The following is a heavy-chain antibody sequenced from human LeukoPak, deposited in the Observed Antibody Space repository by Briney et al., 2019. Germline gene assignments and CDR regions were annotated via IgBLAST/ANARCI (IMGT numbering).Heavy chain of an antibody. CDR1: GGTFSRYT. CDR2: ITPIFDTA. J-gene: IGHJ4*02. Sequence: ASVKVSCKASGGTFSRYTISWVRQAPGQGLEWMGEITPIFDTANYPLKFQGRVTITADKPTSTAYMELSRLRSDDTAVYYCARDRSPAPGRSYGRGHFDYWGQGTLVTVSS. D-gene: IGHD5-18*01. V-gene: IGHV1-69*06. CDR3: ARDRSPAPGRSYGRGHFDY.